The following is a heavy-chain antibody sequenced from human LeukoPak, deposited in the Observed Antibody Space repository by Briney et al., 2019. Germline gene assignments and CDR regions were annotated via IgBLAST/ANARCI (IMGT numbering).Heavy chain of an antibody. J-gene: IGHJ4*02. CDR2: ISSSSTYI. Sequence: GGSLRLSCAASGFTFRSYSMNRVRQAPGKGLEWVSTISSSSTYIYYADSVKGRFTISRDNAKNILYLQMNSLRVEDTAVYYCARGGGYRLDYWGQGTLVTVSS. CDR1: GFTFRSYS. CDR3: ARGGGYRLDY. V-gene: IGHV3-21*01. D-gene: IGHD6-25*01.